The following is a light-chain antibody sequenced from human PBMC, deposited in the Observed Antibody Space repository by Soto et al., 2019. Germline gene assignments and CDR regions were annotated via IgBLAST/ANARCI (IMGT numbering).Light chain of an antibody. CDR3: QQYGSSLPNT. CDR1: QGVSGNF. V-gene: IGKV3-20*01. Sequence: EIVLTQSPDTLSLSPGERATLSCRASQGVSGNFLAWYQHRPGQAPRLLIYAASSRPTGIPDRFSGSGSGRDFTLIIIRLEPEDFAVYYCQQYGSSLPNTLGQGTKLEIK. CDR2: AAS. J-gene: IGKJ2*01.